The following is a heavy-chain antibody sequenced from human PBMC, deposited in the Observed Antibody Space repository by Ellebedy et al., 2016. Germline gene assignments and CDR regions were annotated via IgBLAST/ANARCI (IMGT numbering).Heavy chain of an antibody. D-gene: IGHD2-8*01. Sequence: GESLKISXVVSGFSFSSNDMSWVRQAPGKGLELVSLLYGGGDSYYADSVKGRFTITRDSSAKTLYLQMSGLGAEDTAVYYCVTRHNGVFDVWGRGTRVTVSS. CDR2: LYGGGDS. V-gene: IGHV3-53*01. CDR3: VTRHNGVFDV. CDR1: GFSFSSND. J-gene: IGHJ3*01.